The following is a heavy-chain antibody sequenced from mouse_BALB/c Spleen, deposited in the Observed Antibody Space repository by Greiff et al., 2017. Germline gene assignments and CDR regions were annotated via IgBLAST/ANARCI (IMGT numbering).Heavy chain of an antibody. V-gene: IGHV5-17*02. D-gene: IGHD1-1*01. CDR1: GFTFSSFG. CDR3: ARPFTTVVAPAY. J-gene: IGHJ3*01. CDR2: ISSGSSTI. Sequence: EVNVVESGGGLVQPGGSRKLSCAASGFTFSSFGMHWVRQAPEKGLEWVAYISSGSSTIYYADTVKGRFTISRDNPKNTLFLQMTSLRSEDTAMYYCARPFTTVVAPAYWGQGTLVTVSA.